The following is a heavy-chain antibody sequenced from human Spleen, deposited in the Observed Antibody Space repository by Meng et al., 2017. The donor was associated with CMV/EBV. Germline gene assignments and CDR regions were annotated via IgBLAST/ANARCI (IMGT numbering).Heavy chain of an antibody. V-gene: IGHV4-34*01. CDR2: INHSGST. CDR1: GGSFSCYY. D-gene: IGHD1-26*01. Sequence: QQGGVGLLTPSDTLSLTCAVYGGSFSCYYWSWIRQPPGKGLEWIGEINHSGSTNYNPSLKSRVTMSVDTSKNQISLRLRSVTAADTAVYYCATGSGDFDHWGQGTLVTVSS. J-gene: IGHJ4*02. CDR3: ATGSGDFDH.